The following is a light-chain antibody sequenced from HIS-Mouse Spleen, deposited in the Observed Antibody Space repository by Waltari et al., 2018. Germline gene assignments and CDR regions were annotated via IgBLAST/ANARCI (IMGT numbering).Light chain of an antibody. V-gene: IGLV3-19*01. CDR3: NSRDSSGNHLV. J-gene: IGLJ3*02. CDR1: SLRSYY. CDR2: GKN. Sequence: SSELTQDPAVSVALGQTVRITCQGDSLRSYYASWYQQKPGQAPVLVIYGKNNRPSGIPDRFSGASSGNPASLTIAGAQAEDDADYYCNSRDSSGNHLVFGGGTKLTVL.